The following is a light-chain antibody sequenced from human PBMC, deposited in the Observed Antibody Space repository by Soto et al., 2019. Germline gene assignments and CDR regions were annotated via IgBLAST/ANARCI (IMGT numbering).Light chain of an antibody. J-gene: IGKJ1*01. V-gene: IGKV1-8*01. CDR3: QQYYSYST. CDR1: QSISSY. CDR2: AAS. Sequence: AIRMTQSPSSLSASTGDRVTITCRASQSISSYLAWYQQKPGKAPKLLIYAASTLQSGVPSRFSGSGSGTDFTPTISCLRSEDFATYYCQQYYSYSTFGQGPKVDIK.